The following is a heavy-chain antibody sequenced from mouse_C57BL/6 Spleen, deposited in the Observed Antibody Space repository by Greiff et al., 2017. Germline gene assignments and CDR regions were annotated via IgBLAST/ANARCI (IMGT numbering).Heavy chain of an antibody. CDR2: IYPGSGST. Sequence: LQPGAELVKPGASVKMSCKASGYTFTSYWITWVKQRPGQGLEWIGDIYPGSGSTNYNEKFKSKATLTVDTSSSTAYMQLSSLTSEDSAVYYCASEGYYGSSYAFAYWGQGTLVTVSA. D-gene: IGHD1-1*01. CDR1: GYTFTSYW. J-gene: IGHJ3*01. CDR3: ASEGYYGSSYAFAY. V-gene: IGHV1-55*01.